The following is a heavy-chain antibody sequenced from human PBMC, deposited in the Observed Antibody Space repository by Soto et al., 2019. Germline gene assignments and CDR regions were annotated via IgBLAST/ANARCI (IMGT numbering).Heavy chain of an antibody. CDR1: GFTFSMYD. J-gene: IGHJ4*02. CDR3: ARVGGSSYGAWDS. CDR2: MAYGGNRE. D-gene: IGHD1-26*01. Sequence: QVQLVESGGGVVQPGRSLRLSCAASGFTFSMYDMHWVRQAPGKGLEWVAVMAYGGNREYYGDSVKGRFFVSRDNSKNTLYLQMSSLRPEETAVYYCARVGGSSYGAWDSWGQGAMVTVSS. V-gene: IGHV3-30-3*01.